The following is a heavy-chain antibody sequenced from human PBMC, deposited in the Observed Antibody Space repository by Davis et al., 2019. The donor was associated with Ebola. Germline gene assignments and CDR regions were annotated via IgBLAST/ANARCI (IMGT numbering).Heavy chain of an antibody. CDR3: ARDGHNYSYFDF. V-gene: IGHV4-59*01. J-gene: IGHJ4*02. CDR1: GDSITNYY. Sequence: SETLSLTCTVPGDSITNYYWTWIRQPPGKGLEWIAYLSYRGGVNYNPSLKSRVTISIDTSKNQLSLKLNSVTAADTAVYYCARDGHNYSYFDFWGQGTLVTVSS. CDR2: LSYRGGV. D-gene: IGHD5-24*01.